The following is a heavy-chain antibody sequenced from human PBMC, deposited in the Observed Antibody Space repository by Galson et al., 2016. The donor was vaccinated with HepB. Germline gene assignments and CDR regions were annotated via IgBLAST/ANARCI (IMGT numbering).Heavy chain of an antibody. CDR1: GFSLSTSGVG. J-gene: IGHJ4*02. V-gene: IGHV2-5*02. CDR2: IYWDDDK. Sequence: PALVKPTQTLTLTCTFSGFSLSTSGVGVGWIRQPPGKALEWLALIYWDDDKRYSPSLKSRLTITKDTSKNQVVLTMTNMDPVDTATYYLAYSFVVVVVSGTETVFDDWGQGTLVTVSS. CDR3: AYSFVVVVVSGTETVFDD. D-gene: IGHD2-15*01.